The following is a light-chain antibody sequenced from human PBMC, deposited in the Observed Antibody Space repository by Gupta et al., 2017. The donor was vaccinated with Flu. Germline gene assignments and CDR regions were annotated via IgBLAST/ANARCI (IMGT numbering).Light chain of an antibody. CDR3: SSYTSSSTPYVV. J-gene: IGLJ2*01. CDR1: SSDVGGYNY. CDR2: EVS. Sequence: QSALTQPASVSGSPGQSITISCPGPSSDVGGYNYVSWYQQHPGKAPKLMIYEVSNRPAGVSNRFSGSKSGNTASLTISGLQAEDEADYYCSSYTSSSTPYVVFGGGTKLTVL. V-gene: IGLV2-14*01.